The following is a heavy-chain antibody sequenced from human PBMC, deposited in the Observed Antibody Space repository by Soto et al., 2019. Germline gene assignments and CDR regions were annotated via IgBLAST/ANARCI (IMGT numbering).Heavy chain of an antibody. CDR1: GFTFSSYA. CDR3: ANRVYHGDFDY. J-gene: IGHJ4*02. D-gene: IGHD2-2*01. CDR2: ISNSGGGT. Sequence: EVQLLESGGGLVQHGGSLRLSCAASGFTFSSYAMSWVRQAPGKGLEWVSGISNSGGGTYYADSVKGRFTLSRDNSKNTLYLQMNSLRADDTAVYYCANRVYHGDFDYWGQGTLVTVSS. V-gene: IGHV3-23*01.